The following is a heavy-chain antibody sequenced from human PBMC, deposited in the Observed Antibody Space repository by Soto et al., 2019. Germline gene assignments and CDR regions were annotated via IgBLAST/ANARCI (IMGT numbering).Heavy chain of an antibody. V-gene: IGHV3-30*18. CDR2: ISYDGSNK. CDR3: AEAYQIVVVTAINY. Sequence: QVQLVESGGGVVQPGRSLRLSCAASGFTFSSYGMHWVRQAPGKGLEWVAVISYDGSNKYYADSVKGRFTISRDNSKNTLYLEMNSLRAEHTAVYYCAEAYQIVVVTAINYWGQGTLVTVSS. CDR1: GFTFSSYG. D-gene: IGHD2-21*02. J-gene: IGHJ4*02.